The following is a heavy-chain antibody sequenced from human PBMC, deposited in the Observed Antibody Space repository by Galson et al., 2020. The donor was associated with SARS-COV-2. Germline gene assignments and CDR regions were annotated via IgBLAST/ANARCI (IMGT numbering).Heavy chain of an antibody. CDR1: VFTFSSYA. D-gene: IGHD1-26*01. CDR2: ISYDGSNK. CDR3: ARAYSGSYYAWFDP. V-gene: IGHV3-30-3*01. J-gene: IGHJ5*02. Sequence: GESLKISCAASVFTFSSYAMHWVRQAPGKGLEWVAVISYDGSNKYYADSVKGRFTISRDNSKNTLYLQMNSLRAEDTAVYYCARAYSGSYYAWFDPWGQGTLVTVSS.